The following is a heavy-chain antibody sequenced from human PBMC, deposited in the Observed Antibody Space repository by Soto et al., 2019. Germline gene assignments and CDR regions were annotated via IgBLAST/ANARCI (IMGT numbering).Heavy chain of an antibody. CDR3: ARDLGFQWLYAFDI. CDR2: ISSSGSTI. V-gene: IGHV3-11*01. Sequence: GGSLRLSCAASGFTFSDYYMSWIRQAPGKGLEWVSYISSSGSTIYYADSVKGRFTISRDNAKNSLYLQMNSLRAEDTAVYYCARDLGFQWLYAFDIWGQGTMVTVSS. CDR1: GFTFSDYY. J-gene: IGHJ3*02. D-gene: IGHD6-19*01.